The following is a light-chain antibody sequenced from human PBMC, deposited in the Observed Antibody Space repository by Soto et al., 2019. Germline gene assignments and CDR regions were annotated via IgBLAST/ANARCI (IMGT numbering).Light chain of an antibody. J-gene: IGLJ1*01. V-gene: IGLV2-14*01. CDR3: SSYTSSSTQV. CDR2: DVS. Sequence: QSVLTQPASVSGSPGQSITISCTGTSSVVGGYNYVSWYQQHPGKAPKLMIYDVSNRPSGVSNLFSGSKSGNTASLTISGLQAEDEADYYCSSYTSSSTQVFGTGTKVTVL. CDR1: SSVVGGYNY.